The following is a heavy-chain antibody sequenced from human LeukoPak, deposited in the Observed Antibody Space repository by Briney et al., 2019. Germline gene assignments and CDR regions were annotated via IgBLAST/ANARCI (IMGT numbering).Heavy chain of an antibody. Sequence: GGSLRLSCAASGFTFSSYWMSWVRQAPGKGLEWVANIKQDGSEKYYVDSVKGRFTISRDNAKNSLYLQMYSLRAEDTAVYYCARDGLPDTVIMLYYYYGMDVWGQGTTVTVSS. CDR2: IKQDGSEK. CDR1: GFTFSSYW. D-gene: IGHD4-11*01. V-gene: IGHV3-7*01. J-gene: IGHJ6*02. CDR3: ARDGLPDTVIMLYYYYGMDV.